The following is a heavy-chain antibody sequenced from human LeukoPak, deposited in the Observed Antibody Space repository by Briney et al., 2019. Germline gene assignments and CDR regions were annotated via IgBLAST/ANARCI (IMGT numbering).Heavy chain of an antibody. J-gene: IGHJ3*02. CDR1: GFTVSSNY. CDR3: ARDKQKSPEGKDAFDI. D-gene: IGHD1-14*01. Sequence: GGSLRLSCAASGFTVSSNYMSWVRQAPGKGLEWVSVIYSGGSTYYADSVKGRFTISRDNSKNTLYLQMNSLRAEDTAVYYCARDKQKSPEGKDAFDIWGQGTMVTVS. CDR2: IYSGGST. V-gene: IGHV3-53*01.